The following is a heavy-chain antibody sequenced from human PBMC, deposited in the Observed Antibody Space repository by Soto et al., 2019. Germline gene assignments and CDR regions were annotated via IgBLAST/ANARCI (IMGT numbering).Heavy chain of an antibody. J-gene: IGHJ4*02. CDR2: INHSGST. V-gene: IGHV4-34*01. Sequence: LETLSLTCAVYGGSFSGYYWSWIRQPPGKGLEWIGEINHSGSTNYNPSLKSRVTISVDTSKNQFSLKLSSVTAADTAVYYCARGGYGSGSYLPFDYWGQGTLVTVSS. CDR3: ARGGYGSGSYLPFDY. CDR1: GGSFSGYY. D-gene: IGHD3-10*01.